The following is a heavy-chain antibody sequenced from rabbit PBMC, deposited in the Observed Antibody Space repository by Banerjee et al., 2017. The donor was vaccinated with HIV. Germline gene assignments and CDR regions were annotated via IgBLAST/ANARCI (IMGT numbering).Heavy chain of an antibody. V-gene: IGHV1S40*01. J-gene: IGHJ4*01. CDR3: AKSSGDSSDLDL. CDR1: GFTLSSYW. D-gene: IGHD7-1*01. CDR2: IYTGSGNT. Sequence: QSLEESGGDLVKPGASLTLTCTASGFTLSSYWICWVRQAPGKGLEWIGCIYTGSGNTYYASWAKGRFTISKTSSTTVTLQMTSLTAADTATYFCAKSSGDSSDLDLWGPGTLVTVS.